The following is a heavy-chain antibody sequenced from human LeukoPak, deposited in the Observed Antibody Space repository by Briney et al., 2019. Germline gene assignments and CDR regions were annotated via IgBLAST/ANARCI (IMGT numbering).Heavy chain of an antibody. Sequence: SGPTLVKPTQTLTLTCTFSGFSLSTRGVGVVWIRQPPGKALEWLALIYWNDDKRYSPSLKNRLTIIKDTSKNQVVLTMTNMDPVDTATYYCAHSNRPGIAAAGTMGPFDPWGQGTLVTVSS. CDR3: AHSNRPGIAAAGTMGPFDP. CDR2: IYWNDDK. J-gene: IGHJ5*02. D-gene: IGHD6-13*01. V-gene: IGHV2-5*01. CDR1: GFSLSTRGVG.